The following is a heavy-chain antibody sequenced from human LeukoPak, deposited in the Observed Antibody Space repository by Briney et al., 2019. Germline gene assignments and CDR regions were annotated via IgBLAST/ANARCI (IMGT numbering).Heavy chain of an antibody. D-gene: IGHD3-10*01. Sequence: SETLSLTCTVSGGSISSGGYYWSWIRQHPGKGLEWIGYIYYSGSTYYNPSHKSRVTISVDTSKNQFSLKLSSVTAADTAVYYCAREIWFGELTYFDYWGQGTLVTVSS. CDR3: AREIWFGELTYFDY. CDR1: GGSISSGGYY. J-gene: IGHJ4*02. CDR2: IYYSGST. V-gene: IGHV4-31*03.